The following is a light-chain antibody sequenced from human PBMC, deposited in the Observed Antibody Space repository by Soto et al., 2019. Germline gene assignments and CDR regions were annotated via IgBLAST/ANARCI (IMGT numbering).Light chain of an antibody. CDR3: QSYDNSLSHVV. CDR1: NSNIGSFYD. J-gene: IGLJ2*01. V-gene: IGLV1-40*01. Sequence: QSVLTQPPSVSGAPGQRVTIPCTGSNSNIGSFYDVHWYQQLPGTVPKLLIYSDNNRPSGVPDRFSGCKSGTSASLAITGLQAEDEADYYCQSYDNSLSHVVFGGGTQLTVL. CDR2: SDN.